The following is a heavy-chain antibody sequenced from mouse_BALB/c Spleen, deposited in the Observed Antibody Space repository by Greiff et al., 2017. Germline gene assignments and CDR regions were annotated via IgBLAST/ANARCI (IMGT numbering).Heavy chain of an antibody. CDR1: GFTFSSYA. D-gene: IGHD4-1*01. Sequence: EVQRVESGGGLVKPGGSLKLSCAASGFTFSSYAMSWVRQTPEKRLEWVATISSGGSYTYYPDSVKGRFTISRDNAKNTLYLQMSSLRSEDTAMYYCASLLGRRNYWGQGTTLTVSA. CDR2: ISSGGSYT. V-gene: IGHV5-9-3*01. J-gene: IGHJ2*01. CDR3: ASLLGRRNY.